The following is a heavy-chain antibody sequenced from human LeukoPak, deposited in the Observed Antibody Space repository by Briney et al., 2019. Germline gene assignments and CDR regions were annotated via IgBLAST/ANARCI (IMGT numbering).Heavy chain of an antibody. J-gene: IGHJ4*02. V-gene: IGHV3-21*01. Sequence: PGGSLRLSCAASGFTFSSYGMNWVRQAPGKGLEWVSFIGSRSSYIYYADSVKGRLTISRDNAKNSLYLQMNSLRAEDTAVYYCAKDPLYYYDSSGYYDYWGQGTLVTVSS. CDR2: IGSRSSYI. D-gene: IGHD3-22*01. CDR3: AKDPLYYYDSSGYYDY. CDR1: GFTFSSYG.